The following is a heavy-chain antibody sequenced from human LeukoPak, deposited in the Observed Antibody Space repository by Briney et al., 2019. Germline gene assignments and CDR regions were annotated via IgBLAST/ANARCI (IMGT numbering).Heavy chain of an antibody. CDR3: ARVIGVIGAFDI. Sequence: GGSLRLSCAASGFTFDDYAMHWVRQAPGKGLEWVSHISWNGGTIGYADSVKGRFTISRDNAKNSLYLQMNSLRAEDTAVYYCARVIGVIGAFDIWGQGTMVTVSS. J-gene: IGHJ3*02. D-gene: IGHD2-8*01. CDR1: GFTFDDYA. V-gene: IGHV3-9*01. CDR2: ISWNGGTI.